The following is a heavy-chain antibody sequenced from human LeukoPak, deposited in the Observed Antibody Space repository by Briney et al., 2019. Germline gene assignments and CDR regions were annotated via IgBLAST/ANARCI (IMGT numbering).Heavy chain of an antibody. CDR3: TRFVRATWSSDY. V-gene: IGHV3-48*02. J-gene: IGHJ4*02. D-gene: IGHD2-8*01. Sequence: GGSLRLSCAASGFTFSSYSMNWVHQAPGKGLEWVSSIDSFSTIYYADSVKGRFTISRDDSKDSLFLQMSSLRDEDTAVHYCTRFVRATWSSDYWGQGTLVTVSS. CDR1: GFTFSSYS. CDR2: IDSFSTI.